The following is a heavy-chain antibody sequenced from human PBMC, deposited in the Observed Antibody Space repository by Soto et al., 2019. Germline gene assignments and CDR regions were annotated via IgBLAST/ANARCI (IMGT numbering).Heavy chain of an antibody. V-gene: IGHV1-2*04. J-gene: IGHJ4*02. CDR1: GYTFTGYY. CDR3: AREVPQLPNNLGGY. Sequence: GASVKVSCKASGYTFTGYYMHWVRQAPGQGLEWMGWINPNSGGTNYAQKFQGWVTMTRDTSISTAYMELSRLRSDDTAVYYCAREVPQLPNNLGGYWGQGTLVTVSS. D-gene: IGHD2-2*01. CDR2: INPNSGGT.